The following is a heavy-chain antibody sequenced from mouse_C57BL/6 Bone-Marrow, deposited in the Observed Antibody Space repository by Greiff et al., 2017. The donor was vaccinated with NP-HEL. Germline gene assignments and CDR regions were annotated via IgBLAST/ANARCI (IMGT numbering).Heavy chain of an antibody. CDR3: AKEGYGSSYDAMDY. J-gene: IGHJ4*01. V-gene: IGHV2-5*01. D-gene: IGHD1-1*01. CDR1: GFSLTSYG. CDR2: IWRGGST. Sequence: VQLQQSGPGLVQPSQSLSITCTVSGFSLTSYGVHWVRQSPGKGLEWLGVIWRGGSTDYNAAFMSRLSITKDNAKSQVFFKMNSLQADDTAIYYCAKEGYGSSYDAMDYWGQGTSVTVSS.